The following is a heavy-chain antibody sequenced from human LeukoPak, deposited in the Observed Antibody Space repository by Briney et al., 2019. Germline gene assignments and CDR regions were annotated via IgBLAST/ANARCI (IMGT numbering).Heavy chain of an antibody. V-gene: IGHV1-2*06. CDR3: ARRHYGDYDDY. CDR2: INPNSGGT. CDR1: GYTFTGYY. Sequence: ASVKASCKASGYTFTGYYMHWVRQAPGQGLEWMGRINPNSGGTNYAQKFQGRVTMTRDTSISTAYMELNRLRSDDTAVYYCARRHYGDYDDYWGQGTLVTVSS. J-gene: IGHJ4*02. D-gene: IGHD4-17*01.